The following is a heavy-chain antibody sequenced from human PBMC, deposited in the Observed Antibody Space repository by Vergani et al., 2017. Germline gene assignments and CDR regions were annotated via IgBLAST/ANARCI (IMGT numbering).Heavy chain of an antibody. CDR3: ASGVGDYYDSSGYYGTLDY. J-gene: IGHJ4*02. CDR2: IGTAGDT. V-gene: IGHV3-13*01. CDR1: GFTFSTYD. D-gene: IGHD3-22*01. Sequence: EVQLVESGGGLVQPGGSLRLSCAASGFTFSTYDMHWVRQATGKGLEWVSAIGTAGDTYYPGSVKGRFTISRDNAKNSLYLQMNSLRAEDTAVYYCASGVGDYYDSSGYYGTLDYWGQGTLVTVSS.